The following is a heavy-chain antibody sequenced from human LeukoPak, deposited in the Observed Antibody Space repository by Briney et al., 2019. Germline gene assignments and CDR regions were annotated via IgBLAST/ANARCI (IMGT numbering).Heavy chain of an antibody. CDR2: IYCSGST. J-gene: IGHJ5*02. CDR1: GGSISSGGYY. CDR3: ARDTLYYYDSSGYSRGLSWFDP. Sequence: SVTLSLTCTVSGGSISSGGYYWSWIRQHPGKGLEWIGDIYCSGSTYYNPSLKSRVTISVDTSKNQFSLKLSSVTAADTAVYYCARDTLYYYDSSGYSRGLSWFDPWGQGTLVTVSS. V-gene: IGHV4-31*03. D-gene: IGHD3-22*01.